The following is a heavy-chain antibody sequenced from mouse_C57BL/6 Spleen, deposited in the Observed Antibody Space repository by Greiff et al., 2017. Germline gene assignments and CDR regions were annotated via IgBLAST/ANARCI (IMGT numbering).Heavy chain of an antibody. Sequence: QVQLQQSGPELVKPGASVKLSCKASGYTFTSYDINWGKQRPGQGLEWIGWSYPRDGSTKYNEKFKGKATLTVDTSSSTAYMELHSLTSEDSAVYFCARDYGSRWGAMDYWGQGTSVTVSS. CDR3: ARDYGSRWGAMDY. D-gene: IGHD1-1*01. V-gene: IGHV1-85*01. CDR2: SYPRDGST. J-gene: IGHJ4*01. CDR1: GYTFTSYD.